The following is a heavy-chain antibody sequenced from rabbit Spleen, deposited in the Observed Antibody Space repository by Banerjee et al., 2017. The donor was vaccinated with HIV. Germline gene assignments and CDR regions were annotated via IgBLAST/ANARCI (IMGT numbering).Heavy chain of an antibody. V-gene: IGHV1S45*01. J-gene: IGHJ4*01. D-gene: IGHD1-1*01. CDR1: RFDFNSGG. Sequence: QEHLVESGGGLVQPGGSLTLSCKASRFDFNSGGVSWVRQAPGKGLEWIACIDAGSSGFTYFATWAKGRFTCSKTSSTTVTLQMTRLTAADTATYFCARDLDGVIGWNFGWWGQGTLVTVS. CDR3: ARDLDGVIGWNFGW. CDR2: IDAGSSGFT.